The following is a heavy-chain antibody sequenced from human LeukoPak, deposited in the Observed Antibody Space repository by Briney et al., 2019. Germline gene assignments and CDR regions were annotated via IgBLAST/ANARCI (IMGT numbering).Heavy chain of an antibody. V-gene: IGHV4-59*01. CDR2: IYYSGNT. CDR3: ARSTGSTMFIDY. CDR1: GGSISPYY. Sequence: SETLSLTCTVSGGSISPYYWSWIRQPAGKGLEWLGYIYYSGNTDDNPSLKSRVAISVDTSKNQFSLKLSSVAAADTAVYYCARSTGSTMFIDYWGQGTLVTVSS. J-gene: IGHJ4*02. D-gene: IGHD3-10*02.